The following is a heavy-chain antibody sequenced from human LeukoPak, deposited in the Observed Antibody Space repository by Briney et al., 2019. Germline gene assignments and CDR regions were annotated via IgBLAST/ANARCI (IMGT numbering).Heavy chain of an antibody. V-gene: IGHV1-8*02. J-gene: IGHJ5*02. CDR3: ARAYSSGWYRWFDP. D-gene: IGHD6-19*01. Sequence: ASVKVSCKASGYTFTSYGISWVRQATGQGLEWMGWMNPNSGNTGYAQKFQGRVTMTRNTSISTAYMELSSLRSEDTAVYYCARAYSSGWYRWFDPWGQGTLVTVSS. CDR1: GYTFTSYG. CDR2: MNPNSGNT.